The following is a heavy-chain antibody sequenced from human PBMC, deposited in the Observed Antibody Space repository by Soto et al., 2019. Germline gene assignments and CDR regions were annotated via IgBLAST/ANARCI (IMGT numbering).Heavy chain of an antibody. CDR1: GYTLTELS. D-gene: IGHD5-18*01. J-gene: IGHJ3*02. CDR2: FDPEDGET. Sequence: ASVKVSCKVSGYTLTELSMHWVRQAPGKGLEWMGGFDPEDGETIYAQKLQGRVTMTEDTSTDTAYMELSSLRSEDTAVYYCATVSVDTAMVRLDAFDIWGQGTMVTVSS. CDR3: ATVSVDTAMVRLDAFDI. V-gene: IGHV1-24*01.